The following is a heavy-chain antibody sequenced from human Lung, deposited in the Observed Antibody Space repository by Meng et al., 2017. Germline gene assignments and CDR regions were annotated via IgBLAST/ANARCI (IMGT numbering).Heavy chain of an antibody. CDR2: INHSGST. CDR3: ARGPTTMAHDFDY. CDR1: GGSFSYYY. V-gene: IGHV4-34*01. J-gene: IGHJ4*02. D-gene: IGHD4-11*01. Sequence: QVPLQHCGAGLLHPSETVSLPHVVAGGSFSYYYWSWIRQPPGKGLAGSGKINHSGSTNYNPSLESRATISVDTSQNNLSLKLSSVTAADSAVYYCARGPTTMAHDFDYWGQGTLVTVSS.